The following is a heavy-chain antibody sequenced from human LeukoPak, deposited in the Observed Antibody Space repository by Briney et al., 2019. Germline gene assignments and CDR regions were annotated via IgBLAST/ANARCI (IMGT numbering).Heavy chain of an antibody. J-gene: IGHJ4*02. Sequence: GGSLRLSCAASGFTFSSYEMNWVRQASGKGLEWVGRIRSKANSYATAYAASVKGRFTISRDDSKNTAYLQMNSLKTEDTAVYYCTTHLDGSPRYWGQGTLVTVSS. CDR1: GFTFSSYE. CDR2: IRSKANSYAT. CDR3: TTHLDGSPRY. V-gene: IGHV3-73*01. D-gene: IGHD5-24*01.